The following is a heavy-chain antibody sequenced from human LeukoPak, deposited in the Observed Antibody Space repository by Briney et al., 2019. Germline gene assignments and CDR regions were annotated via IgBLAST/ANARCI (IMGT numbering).Heavy chain of an antibody. CDR2: IKPDGSEK. J-gene: IGHJ4*02. CDR1: GFTFSSHH. V-gene: IGHV3-7*01. CDR3: ARMSSYCDY. D-gene: IGHD2-2*01. Sequence: SGGSLRLSCVASGFTFSSHHMNWVRQTPGKGLESVATIKPDGSEKYYVDSVKGRFTISRDNAKNSLYLQMNSLRAEDTGVYFCARMSSYCDYWGQGTLVTVSS.